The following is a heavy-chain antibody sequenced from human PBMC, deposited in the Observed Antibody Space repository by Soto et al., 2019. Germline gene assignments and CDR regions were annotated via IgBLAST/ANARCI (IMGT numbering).Heavy chain of an antibody. D-gene: IGHD3-22*01. CDR1: GGSISSGGYY. CDR2: IYYSGST. J-gene: IGHJ6*02. Sequence: PSETLSLTCTVSGGSISSGGYYWSWIRQHPGKGLEWIGYIYYSGSTYYNPSLKSRVTISVDMSKNQFSLKLSSVTAADTAVYYCARVKYYDNSGYYYPYYYYGMDVWGQGTTVTVSS. V-gene: IGHV4-31*03. CDR3: ARVKYYDNSGYYYPYYYYGMDV.